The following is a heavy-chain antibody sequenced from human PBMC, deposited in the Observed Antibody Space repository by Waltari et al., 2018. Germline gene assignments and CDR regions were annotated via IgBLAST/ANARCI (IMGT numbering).Heavy chain of an antibody. Sequence: QVQLQESGPGLVKPSGTLSLTCAVSGGSISSSNWWSWVRQPPGKGLEWIGEIDHSGSTNYNPSLKSRVTISVDKSKNQFSLKLSSVTAAATAVYYCASYWVRSPAEYYFDYWGQGTLVTVSS. V-gene: IGHV4-4*02. CDR2: IDHSGST. D-gene: IGHD2-15*01. CDR1: GGSISSSNW. J-gene: IGHJ4*02. CDR3: ASYWVRSPAEYYFDY.